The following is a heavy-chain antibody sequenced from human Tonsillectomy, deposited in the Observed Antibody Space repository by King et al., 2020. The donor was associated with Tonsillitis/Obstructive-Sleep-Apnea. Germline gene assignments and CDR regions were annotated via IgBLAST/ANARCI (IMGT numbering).Heavy chain of an antibody. Sequence: VQLVESGGDLVQPGRSLRLSCAASGFTFDDYAMHWVRQAPGKSLEWVSGITWNSGSIGYADSVKGRFTISRDNAKNSLYLQMNSLRAEDTALYYCAKAWDSTSWDAFDIWGQGTMVTVSS. J-gene: IGHJ3*02. V-gene: IGHV3-9*01. CDR3: AKAWDSTSWDAFDI. CDR1: GFTFDDYA. D-gene: IGHD6-6*01. CDR2: ITWNSGSI.